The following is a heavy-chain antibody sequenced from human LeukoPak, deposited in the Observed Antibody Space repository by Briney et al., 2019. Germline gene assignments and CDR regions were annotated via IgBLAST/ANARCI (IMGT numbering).Heavy chain of an antibody. CDR2: ISSSSNYV. J-gene: IGHJ3*02. CDR3: ARVRSVGGNPLAFNI. Sequence: GGSLRLSCAASGFTFSTYSMNWVRQAPGKGLEWVSSISSSSNYVHYADSVKGRFTISRDNAKNSLYLQMNSLRVEDTALYYCARVRSVGGNPLAFNIWGQGTMVTVSS. V-gene: IGHV3-21*01. CDR1: GFTFSTYS. D-gene: IGHD4-23*01.